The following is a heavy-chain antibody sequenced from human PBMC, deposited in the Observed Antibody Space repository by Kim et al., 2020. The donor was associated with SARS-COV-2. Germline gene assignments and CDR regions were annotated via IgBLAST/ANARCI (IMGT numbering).Heavy chain of an antibody. V-gene: IGHV4-59*01. J-gene: IGHJ4*02. CDR2: IYYSGST. CDR3: ARGYSSSWFFDY. CDR1: GGSISSYY. D-gene: IGHD6-13*01. Sequence: SETLSLTCTVSGGSISSYYWSWIRQPPGKGLEWIGYIYYSGSTNYNPSLKSRVTMSVDTSKSQFSLKLSSVTAADTAVYYCARGYSSSWFFDYWGQGTLVPVSS.